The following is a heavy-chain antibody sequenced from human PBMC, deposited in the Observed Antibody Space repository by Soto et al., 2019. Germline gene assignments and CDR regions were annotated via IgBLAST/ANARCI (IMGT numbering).Heavy chain of an antibody. CDR3: VRLYCRGGACPYYYYYSMDV. CDR1: GGSVITGNW. CDR2: VFHTGST. V-gene: IGHV4-4*02. J-gene: IGHJ6*02. D-gene: IGHD2-15*01. Sequence: PSETLSLTCTVSGGSVITGNWWGFVRQPPGRGLEWVGEVFHTGSTSYNPSLKSRVTLSVDKSKNQFSLKLSSVTAADTAVYYCVRLYCRGGACPYYYYYSMDVWGQGTTVTVSS.